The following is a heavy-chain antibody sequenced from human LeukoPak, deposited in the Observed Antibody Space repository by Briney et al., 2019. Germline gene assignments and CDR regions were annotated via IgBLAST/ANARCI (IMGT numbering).Heavy chain of an antibody. CDR3: ARALSYSNRFDY. Sequence: ASVKVSCKASGYTFTSCDINWVRQATGQGLEWMGWMNPNSGNTGYAQKFQGRVTMTRNTSISTAYMELSSLRSEDTAVYYCARALSYSNRFDYWGQGTLVTVSS. D-gene: IGHD4-11*01. CDR2: MNPNSGNT. V-gene: IGHV1-8*01. CDR1: GYTFTSCD. J-gene: IGHJ4*02.